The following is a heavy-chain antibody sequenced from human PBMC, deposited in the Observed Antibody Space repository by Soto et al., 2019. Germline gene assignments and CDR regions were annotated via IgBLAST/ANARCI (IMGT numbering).Heavy chain of an antibody. V-gene: IGHV3-7*05. CDR3: AKDSIAAAGSHNY. Sequence: GSLRLSCAASGFTFSSYWMSWVRQTPGKGLEWVANIKQDGSEKYYVDSVRGRFTISRDNAKNSLYLQMDSLRAEDTALYYCAKDSIAAAGSHNYWGQGTLVTVSS. D-gene: IGHD6-13*01. CDR2: IKQDGSEK. J-gene: IGHJ4*02. CDR1: GFTFSSYW.